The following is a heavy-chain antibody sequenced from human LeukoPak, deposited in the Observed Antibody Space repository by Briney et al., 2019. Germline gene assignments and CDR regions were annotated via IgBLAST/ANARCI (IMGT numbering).Heavy chain of an antibody. V-gene: IGHV3-30*04. Sequence: GGSLRLSCTASGFTFNKYDMHWVRQAPGKGLEWVTFISHDGSQEHYADSVKGRFTISRDNAKNSLYLQMNSLRAEDTAVYYCARDLVIAARGGRFDYWGQGTLVTVSS. J-gene: IGHJ4*02. D-gene: IGHD6-6*01. CDR3: ARDLVIAARGGRFDY. CDR2: ISHDGSQE. CDR1: GFTFNKYD.